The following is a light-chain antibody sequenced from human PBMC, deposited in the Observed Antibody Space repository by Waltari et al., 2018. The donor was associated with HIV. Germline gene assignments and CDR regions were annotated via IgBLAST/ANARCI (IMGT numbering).Light chain of an antibody. J-gene: IGLJ3*02. V-gene: IGLV1-47*01. Sequence: QSVLTQPPSTSGTPGQRVTISCSGSISNIGNTYVYWYPHLPGTAPKLLIYNNNRRPSGLPDRFSGSKSDTSASLAISGLRSEDEADYYCSTWDDSLNGGWMFGGGTKLTVL. CDR2: NNN. CDR3: STWDDSLNGGWM. CDR1: ISNIGNTY.